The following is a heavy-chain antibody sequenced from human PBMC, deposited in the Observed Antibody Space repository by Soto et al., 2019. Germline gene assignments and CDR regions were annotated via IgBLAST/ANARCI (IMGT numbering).Heavy chain of an antibody. CDR2: IKQDGSEK. CDR3: ARDVGGYYDILTGYYEVRWFDP. CDR1: GFTFSSYW. J-gene: IGHJ5*02. D-gene: IGHD3-9*01. Sequence: PGGSLRLSCAASGFTFSSYWMSWVRQAPGKGLEWVANIKQDGSEKYYVDSVKGRFTISRDNAKNSLYLQMNSLRAEDTAVYYCARDVGGYYDILTGYYEVRWFDPWGQGTLVTVSS. V-gene: IGHV3-7*03.